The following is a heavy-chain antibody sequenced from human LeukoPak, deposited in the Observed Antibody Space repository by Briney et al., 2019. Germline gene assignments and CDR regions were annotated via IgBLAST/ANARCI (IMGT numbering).Heavy chain of an antibody. CDR3: TTGGQWLEPLYYYYYYMDV. Sequence: GGSLRLSCAASGFTFSTYAMNWVRQAPGKGLEWVGRIKSKTDGGTTDYAAPVKGRFTISRDDSKNTLYLQMNSLKTEDTAVYYCTTGGQWLEPLYYYYYYMDVWGKGTTVTVSS. D-gene: IGHD6-19*01. CDR1: GFTFSTYA. CDR2: IKSKTDGGTT. J-gene: IGHJ6*03. V-gene: IGHV3-15*01.